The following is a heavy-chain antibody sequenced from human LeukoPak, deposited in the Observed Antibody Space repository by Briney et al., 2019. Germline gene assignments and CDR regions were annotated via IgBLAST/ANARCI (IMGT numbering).Heavy chain of an antibody. CDR2: IFYSGNT. Sequence: SQTLSLTCTVSGGSISSGDYYWSWIRQPPGKGLEWIGYIFYSGNTYYNPSLKSRVTISVDTSKNQFSLKLSSVTAADTAVYYCASRLTGDAFDIWGQGTMVTVSS. CDR1: GGSISSGDYY. CDR3: ASRLTGDAFDI. D-gene: IGHD7-27*01. J-gene: IGHJ3*02. V-gene: IGHV4-30-4*01.